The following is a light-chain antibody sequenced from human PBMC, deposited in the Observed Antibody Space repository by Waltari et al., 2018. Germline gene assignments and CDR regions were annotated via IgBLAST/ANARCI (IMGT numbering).Light chain of an antibody. CDR1: SPNNGRNY. CDR2: TKD. CDR3: AAWDDSLSGWV. V-gene: IGLV1-47*01. Sequence: QSVLTQPPSASGTPGQRVTITCSGSSPNNGRNYVHWYQQLPGTAPKLLIHTKDQRPSGVPDRFSGSKSGTSASLAISGLRSEDEADYWCAAWDDSLSGWVFGGGTKVTVL. J-gene: IGLJ3*02.